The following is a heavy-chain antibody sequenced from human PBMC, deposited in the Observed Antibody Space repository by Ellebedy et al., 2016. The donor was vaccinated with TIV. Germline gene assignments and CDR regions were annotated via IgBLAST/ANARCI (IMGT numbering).Heavy chain of an antibody. J-gene: IGHJ4*02. CDR3: AKSVRNWNFGGDAVGVYFDY. CDR2: VSGAGTLT. CDR1: GFTFTNYA. V-gene: IGHV3-23*01. D-gene: IGHD1-7*01. Sequence: GGSLRLSCAASGFTFTNYAMSWIRQAPGRGLQWVSAVSGAGTLTYYADSVKGRFTISRDNSRNTLSLQMTSLRAEDTAVYYCAKSVRNWNFGGDAVGVYFDYWGQGTLVTVSS.